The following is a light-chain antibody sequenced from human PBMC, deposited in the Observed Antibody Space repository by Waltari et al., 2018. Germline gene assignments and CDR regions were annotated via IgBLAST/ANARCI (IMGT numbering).Light chain of an antibody. V-gene: IGLV2-14*03. J-gene: IGLJ3*02. CDR3: SSSTSSTTRV. CDR2: DVR. CDR1: SSDVGAYNY. Sequence: QSALTQPASVSASPGQSITISCTGTSSDVGAYNYVSWYQQHPGKTPKLTIYDVRILPPGVSNRFPGSKSGNTASLTISGLQADDEADYYCSSSTSSTTRVFGGGTRLTVL.